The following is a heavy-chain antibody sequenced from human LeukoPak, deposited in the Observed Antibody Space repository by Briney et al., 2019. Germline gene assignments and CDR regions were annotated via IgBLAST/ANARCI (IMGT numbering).Heavy chain of an antibody. V-gene: IGHV3-23*01. D-gene: IGHD2-21*02. J-gene: IGHJ4*02. CDR3: AKDLSLYCGGDCYRNEFYFDY. CDR1: GFTFNNYA. Sequence: GGSLRLSCAASGFTFNNYAMHWVRQAPGKGLEWVSAISGSGGSTYYADSVKGRFTISRDKSKNTLYLQMNSLRAEDTAVYYCAKDLSLYCGGDCYRNEFYFDYWGQGTLVTVSS. CDR2: ISGSGGST.